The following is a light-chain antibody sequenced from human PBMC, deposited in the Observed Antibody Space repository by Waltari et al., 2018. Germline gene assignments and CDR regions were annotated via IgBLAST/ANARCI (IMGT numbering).Light chain of an antibody. CDR3: QQYNNWPPLT. Sequence: EIVMTHSPATLSVSPGERAPLPYRASQSVRSNLAWYQQKPGQAPRLPIYGASTRATGIPARFSGSGSGTEFTLTISSMQSEDFAVYYCQQYNNWPPLTFGGGTKVEIK. V-gene: IGKV3-15*01. CDR2: GAS. CDR1: QSVRSN. J-gene: IGKJ4*01.